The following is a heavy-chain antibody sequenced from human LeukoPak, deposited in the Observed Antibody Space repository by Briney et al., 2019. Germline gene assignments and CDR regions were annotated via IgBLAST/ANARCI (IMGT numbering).Heavy chain of an antibody. J-gene: IGHJ5*02. V-gene: IGHV4-39*07. CDR3: ARERPPSYYYDSSGYYGVGGWFDP. D-gene: IGHD3-22*01. CDR1: GGSISSSSYY. CDR2: IYYSGST. Sequence: PSETLSLTCTVSGGSISSSSYYWGWIRQPPGKGLEWIGSIYYSGSTYYNPSLKSRVTISVDTSKNQFSLKLSSVTAADTAVYYCARERPPSYYYDSSGYYGVGGWFDPWGQGTLVTVSS.